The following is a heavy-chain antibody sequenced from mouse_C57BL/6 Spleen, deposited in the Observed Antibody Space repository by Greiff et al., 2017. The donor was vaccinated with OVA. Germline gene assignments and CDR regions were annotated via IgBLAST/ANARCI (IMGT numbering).Heavy chain of an antibody. CDR2: IDPSDSYT. J-gene: IGHJ4*01. D-gene: IGHD1-1*01. CDR3: ARSTIGAMDY. V-gene: IGHV1-69*01. Sequence: QVQLQQPGAELVMPGASVKLSCKASGYTFTSYWMHWVKQRPGQGLEWIGEIDPSDSYTNYNQKFKGKSTLTVDKSSSTAYMQLSSLTSEDSAVYYCARSTIGAMDYWGQGTSGTVSS. CDR1: GYTFTSYW.